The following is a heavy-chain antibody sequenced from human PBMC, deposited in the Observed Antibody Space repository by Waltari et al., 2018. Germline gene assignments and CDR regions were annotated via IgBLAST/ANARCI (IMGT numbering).Heavy chain of an antibody. D-gene: IGHD2-15*01. CDR1: GFTFSSYA. V-gene: IGHV3-23*01. Sequence: VQLLESGGGLVQPGGSLRLSCAASGFTFSSYAMSWVRQAPGKGLEWVSVIRGSGGSTYYADAVKGRFTIARDNSKNTLYLQMNSLRAEDTAVYYCAKDRGYCSGGSCYAWTDYWGQGTLVTVSS. CDR2: IRGSGGST. CDR3: AKDRGYCSGGSCYAWTDY. J-gene: IGHJ4*02.